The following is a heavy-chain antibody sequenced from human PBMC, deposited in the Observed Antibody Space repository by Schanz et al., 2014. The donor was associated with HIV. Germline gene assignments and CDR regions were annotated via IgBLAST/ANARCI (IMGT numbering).Heavy chain of an antibody. J-gene: IGHJ4*02. CDR1: GFTFSSYG. CDR2: IWYDGSNK. D-gene: IGHD3-9*01. V-gene: IGHV3-33*08. Sequence: QVQLVESGGGVVQPGRSLRLSCAASGFTFSSYGMHWVRQAPGKGLEWVAVIWYDGSNKYYIDSVKGRFTISRDNSKNTLYLQMNSLRVDDTAVYYCAKPVLRYPIGGGFDSWGQGTLVTVSS. CDR3: AKPVLRYPIGGGFDS.